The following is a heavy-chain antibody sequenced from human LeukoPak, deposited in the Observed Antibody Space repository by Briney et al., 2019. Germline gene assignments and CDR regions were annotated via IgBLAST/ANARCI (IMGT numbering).Heavy chain of an antibody. CDR2: IIPIFGTA. CDR3: ARGVKGPGGNVLDI. V-gene: IGHV1-69*13. Sequence: GASVKVSCKASGGTFSSYAISWVRQAPGQGLEWMGGIIPIFGTANYAQKFQGRVTITADESTSTAYMELSSLRSEDTAVYYCARGVKGPGGNVLDIWGQGTMVTVSS. CDR1: GGTFSSYA. D-gene: IGHD1-14*01. J-gene: IGHJ3*02.